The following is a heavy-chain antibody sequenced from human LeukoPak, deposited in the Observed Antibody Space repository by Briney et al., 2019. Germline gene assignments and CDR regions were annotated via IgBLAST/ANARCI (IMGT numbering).Heavy chain of an antibody. CDR3: ARSPGDILTGYYSTYYFDY. D-gene: IGHD3-9*01. V-gene: IGHV4-39*07. Sequence: SETLSLTCTVSGGSISSYDWGWIRQPPGKGLEWIGSIYYSGSTYYNPSLKSRVTISVDTSKNQFSLKLSSVTAADTAVYYCARSPGDILTGYYSTYYFDYWGQGTLVTVSS. J-gene: IGHJ4*02. CDR1: GGSISSYD. CDR2: IYYSGST.